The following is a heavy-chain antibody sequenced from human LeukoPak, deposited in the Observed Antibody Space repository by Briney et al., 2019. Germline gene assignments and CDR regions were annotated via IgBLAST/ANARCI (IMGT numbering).Heavy chain of an antibody. D-gene: IGHD4-23*01. CDR2: INSCGSSI. CDR1: GFTFSSYE. CDR3: ARVYGGKSGVLGY. J-gene: IGHJ4*02. Sequence: PGGSLRLSCAASGFTFSSYEMNWVRQAPGKGLEWVSYINSCGSSIFYADSVKGRFIISRDNAKNSLYLQINSLRAEDTAVYYCARVYGGKSGVLGYWGQGTLVTVSS. V-gene: IGHV3-48*03.